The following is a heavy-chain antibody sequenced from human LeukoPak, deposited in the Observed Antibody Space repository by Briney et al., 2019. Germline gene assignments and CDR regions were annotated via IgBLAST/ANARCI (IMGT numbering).Heavy chain of an antibody. D-gene: IGHD6-6*01. J-gene: IGHJ6*02. V-gene: IGHV1-69*13. CDR3: ARVSIAARSPYYYGMDV. CDR2: IIPIFGTA. Sequence: SVKVSCTASGGTFSSYAISWVRQAPGQGLEWMGGIIPIFGTANYAQKFQGRVTIIADESTSTAYMELSSLRSEDTAVYYCARVSIAARSPYYYGMDVWGQGTTVTVSS. CDR1: GGTFSSYA.